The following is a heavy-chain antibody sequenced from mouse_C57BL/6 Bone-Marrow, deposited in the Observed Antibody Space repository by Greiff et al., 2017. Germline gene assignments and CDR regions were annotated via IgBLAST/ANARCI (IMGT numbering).Heavy chain of an antibody. D-gene: IGHD2-3*01. J-gene: IGHJ4*01. V-gene: IGHV1-54*01. CDR3: ARLVYDGHYAMDY. CDR2: INPGSGGT. CDR1: GYAFTNYL. Sequence: VQLQQSGAELVRPGTSVKVSCKASGYAFTNYLIEWVKQRPGQGLEWIGVINPGSGGTNYNEKFKGKATLTADKSSSTAYMQLSSLTSEDSAVYFCARLVYDGHYAMDYWGQGTSVTVSS.